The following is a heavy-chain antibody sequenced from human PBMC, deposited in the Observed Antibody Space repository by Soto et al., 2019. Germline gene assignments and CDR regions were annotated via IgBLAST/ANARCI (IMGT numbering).Heavy chain of an antibody. V-gene: IGHV3-30*18. CDR1: GFTFSSYG. J-gene: IGHJ4*02. CDR3: AKDRVQLWLYILDY. D-gene: IGHD5-18*01. Sequence: PGGSLRLSCAASGFTFSSYGMHWVRQAPDKGLEWVAVISYDGSNKYYADSVKGRFTISRDNSKNTLYLQMNSLRAEDTAVYYCAKDRVQLWLYILDYWGQGTLVTVSS. CDR2: ISYDGSNK.